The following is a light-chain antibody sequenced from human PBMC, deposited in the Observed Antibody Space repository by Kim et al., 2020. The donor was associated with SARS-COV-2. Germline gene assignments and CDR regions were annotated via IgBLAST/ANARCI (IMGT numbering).Light chain of an antibody. CDR1: QSIRSRN. CDR2: GAS. Sequence: LSPGERATLSCRASQSIRSRNLAWYQQKPGHSPRLLIYGASTRAPVIPERFSGSGSGTDFTLTINRLEPEDFAVYYCQQYGSSPRTFGQGTKVDIK. J-gene: IGKJ1*01. CDR3: QQYGSSPRT. V-gene: IGKV3-20*01.